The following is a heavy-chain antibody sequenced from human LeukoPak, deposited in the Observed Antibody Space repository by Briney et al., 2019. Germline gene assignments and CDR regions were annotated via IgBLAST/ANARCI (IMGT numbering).Heavy chain of an antibody. J-gene: IGHJ4*02. CDR1: GYTFTSYY. Sequence: GPSVKVSCKASGYTFTSYYMHWVRQAPGQGLEWMGIINPSGGSTSYAQKFQGRVTMTRDTSTSTVYMELSSLRSEDTAVYYCASSGEQLLFNLWGQGTLVTVSS. CDR2: INPSGGST. CDR3: ASSGEQLLFNL. V-gene: IGHV1-46*01. D-gene: IGHD2-2*01.